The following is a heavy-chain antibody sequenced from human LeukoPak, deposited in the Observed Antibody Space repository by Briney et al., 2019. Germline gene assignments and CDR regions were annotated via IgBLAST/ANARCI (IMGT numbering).Heavy chain of an antibody. J-gene: IGHJ2*01. Sequence: KPSETPSLTCTVSGGSISSSSYYWSWIRQPPGKGLEWIGEINHSGSTNYNPSLKSRVTISVDTSKNQFSLKLSSVTAADTAVYYCARDSWDSSGYFDLWGRGTLVTVSS. D-gene: IGHD6-19*01. CDR1: GGSISSSSYY. CDR2: INHSGST. V-gene: IGHV4-39*07. CDR3: ARDSWDSSGYFDL.